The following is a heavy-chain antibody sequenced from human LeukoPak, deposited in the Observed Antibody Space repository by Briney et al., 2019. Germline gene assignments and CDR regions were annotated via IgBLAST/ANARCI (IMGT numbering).Heavy chain of an antibody. J-gene: IGHJ4*02. V-gene: IGHV4-39*01. CDR2: IYYSWST. Sequence: PSETLSLTCTVSGGSISSSSYYWGWIRPPPGKGLEWIGSIYYSWSTYYNPSLKSRVTISVDTSKNQFSLKLSSVSAADTAVYYCARTGDYYDSSGPNWGQGTLVTVSS. CDR1: GGSISSSSYY. CDR3: ARTGDYYDSSGPN. D-gene: IGHD3-22*01.